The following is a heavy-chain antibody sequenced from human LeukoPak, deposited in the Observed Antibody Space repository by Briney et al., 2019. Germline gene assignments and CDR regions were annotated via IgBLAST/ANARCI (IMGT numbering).Heavy chain of an antibody. J-gene: IGHJ4*02. V-gene: IGHV3-9*01. CDR3: AKVQHSGAYLDY. CDR2: ISWNSGSI. Sequence: GGSLRLSCAASGFTFDDYAMHWVRQAPVKGLEWVSGISWNSGSIGYADSVKGRFTISRDSAKNSLYLQMNSLRAEDTALYYCAKVQHSGAYLDYWGQGTLVTVSS. D-gene: IGHD3-10*01. CDR1: GFTFDDYA.